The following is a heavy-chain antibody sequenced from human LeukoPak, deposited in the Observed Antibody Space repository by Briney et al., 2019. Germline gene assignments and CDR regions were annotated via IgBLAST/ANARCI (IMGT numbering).Heavy chain of an antibody. J-gene: IGHJ4*02. CDR3: ARDWRGSYINFDS. CDR2: ISAYNGNT. V-gene: IGHV1-18*01. D-gene: IGHD3-16*01. CDR1: GYTFTSYG. Sequence: EASVKVSCKASGYTFTSYGISWVRQAPGQGLEWMGWISAYNGNTNYAQKLQGRVTMTTATSTSTAYRERRSWRSDDTAVYYWARDWRGSYINFDSWGKGPLVTVSS.